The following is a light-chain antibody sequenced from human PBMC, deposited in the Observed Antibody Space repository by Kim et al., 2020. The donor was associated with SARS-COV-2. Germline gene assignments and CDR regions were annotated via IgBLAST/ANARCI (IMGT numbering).Light chain of an antibody. CDR1: RRDVGGYDL. Sequence: GHSFPITCTAPRRDVGGYDLVPWYQQPPGKAPNLMIYEVSKRPSGLSNRYSQSKSGNTTSLTISELQAEDGADYFCCSYAGSSTGVFGTGNKVTVL. CDR3: CSYAGSSTGV. V-gene: IGLV2-23*02. J-gene: IGLJ1*01. CDR2: EVS.